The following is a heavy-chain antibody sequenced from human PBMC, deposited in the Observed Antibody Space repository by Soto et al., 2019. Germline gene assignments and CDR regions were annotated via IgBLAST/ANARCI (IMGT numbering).Heavy chain of an antibody. D-gene: IGHD3-10*01. Sequence: SVKVSYKASGGTFRNHVFNWVRQAPGQGLEWMGGIIPIIGTPNYAQKFQGRVTITADASTNTVYLEVSSLRSQDTAVYYCARDLEFRDGNISHLDYWGQGTLVTVSS. CDR3: ARDLEFRDGNISHLDY. V-gene: IGHV1-69*13. J-gene: IGHJ4*02. CDR2: IIPIIGTP. CDR1: GGTFRNHV.